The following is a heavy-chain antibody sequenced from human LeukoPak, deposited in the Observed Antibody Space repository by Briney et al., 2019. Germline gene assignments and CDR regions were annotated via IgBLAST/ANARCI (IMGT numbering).Heavy chain of an antibody. J-gene: IGHJ4*02. CDR3: ARVSICGGDCWGLDY. D-gene: IGHD2-21*02. CDR1: GGSISSGDYY. CDR2: IYYSGST. Sequence: SQTLSLTCTVSGGSISSGDYYWSWIRQPPGKGLEWIGYIYYSGSTYYNPSLKSRVTISVDTSKNQLSLKLSSVTAADTAVYYCARVSICGGDCWGLDYWGQGTLVTVSS. V-gene: IGHV4-30-4*01.